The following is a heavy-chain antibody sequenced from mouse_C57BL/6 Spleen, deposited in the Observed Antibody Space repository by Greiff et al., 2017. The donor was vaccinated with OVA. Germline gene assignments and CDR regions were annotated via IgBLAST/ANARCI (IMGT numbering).Heavy chain of an antibody. D-gene: IGHD2-1*01. J-gene: IGHJ1*03. V-gene: IGHV5-9-1*02. CDR1: GFTFSSYA. CDR3: TREGELRYFDV. Sequence: EVKLVESGEGLVKPGGSLKLSCAASGFTFSSYAMSWVRQTPEKRLEWVAYLSRGGDYIYYADPVKGRFTISRDNARNTLYLQMSSLKSEDTAMYYCTREGELRYFDVWGTGTTVTVSS. CDR2: LSRGGDYI.